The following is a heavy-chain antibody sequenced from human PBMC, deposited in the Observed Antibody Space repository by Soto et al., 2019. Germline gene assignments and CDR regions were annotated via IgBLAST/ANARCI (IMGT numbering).Heavy chain of an antibody. J-gene: IGHJ5*02. CDR1: GFTFNTYD. CDR2: ITTSSAYI. D-gene: IGHD2-21*01. CDR3: VRSGTARLLRHSWFDT. V-gene: IGHV3-21*01. Sequence: EVQLVESGGGLVKPGGSLRLSCAASGFTFNTYDMNWVRQAPGKGLEWVSSITTSSAYIYYADSLKGRITISMDNAKNSLFLQMNSLGSEDTAVYFCVRSGTARLLRHSWFDTWGQGTLVTVSS.